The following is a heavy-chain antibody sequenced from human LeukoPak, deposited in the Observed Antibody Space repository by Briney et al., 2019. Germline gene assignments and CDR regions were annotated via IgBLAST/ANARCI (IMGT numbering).Heavy chain of an antibody. CDR3: ARGDGISH. CDR1: GFTLSDYN. Sequence: GGSLRLSCVASGFTLSDYNMNWVRQAPGKGLEWVSSTRNSSVIFYGDSAKGRFSVSRDNAKNSLYLQMNSLRVEGTAMYCCARGDGISHWGQGTLVTVSS. V-gene: IGHV3-69-1*01. J-gene: IGHJ4*02. CDR2: TRNSSVI. D-gene: IGHD3-9*01.